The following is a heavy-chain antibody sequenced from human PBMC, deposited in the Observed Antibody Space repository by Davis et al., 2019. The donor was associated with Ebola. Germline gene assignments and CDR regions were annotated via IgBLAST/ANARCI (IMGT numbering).Heavy chain of an antibody. D-gene: IGHD3-22*01. CDR1: GFTFSSYE. J-gene: IGHJ6*02. CDR3: AREGGSSGWYGMDV. V-gene: IGHV3-48*03. Sequence: PGGSLRLSCAASGFTFSSYEMNWVRQAPGKGLEWVSYISSSGSTIYYADSVKGRFTISRDNAKNSLYLQMNSLRAEDTAVYYCAREGGSSGWYGMDVWGQGTTVTVSS. CDR2: ISSSGSTI.